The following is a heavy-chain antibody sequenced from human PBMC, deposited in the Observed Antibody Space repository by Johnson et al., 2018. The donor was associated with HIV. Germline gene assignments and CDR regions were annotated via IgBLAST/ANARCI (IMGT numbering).Heavy chain of an antibody. V-gene: IGHV3-66*01. CDR1: GFTVSNNY. D-gene: IGHD6-13*01. CDR2: IYSGGNT. CDR3: ARSGGYPNAFDI. Sequence: VQLVESGGGLVQPGGSLRLSCAASGFTVSNNYMSWVRQAPGKGLEWVSVIYSGGNTYYAASLKGRFTISRDNSKNSLFLQMNSLRVEDTAVYYCARSGGYPNAFDIWGQGTMVTVSS. J-gene: IGHJ3*02.